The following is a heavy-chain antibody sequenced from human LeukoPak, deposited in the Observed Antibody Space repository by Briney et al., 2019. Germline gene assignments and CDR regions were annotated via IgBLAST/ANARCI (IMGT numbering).Heavy chain of an antibody. V-gene: IGHV4-61*02. CDR2: IYTSGST. D-gene: IGHD1-26*01. CDR1: GGSISSGSYY. J-gene: IGHJ4*02. CDR3: ASRSGSSGPFDY. Sequence: SETLSLTCTVSGGSISSGSYYWSWIRQPAGKGLEWIGRIYTSGSTNYNPSLKSRVTISVDTSKNQFSLKLSSVTAADTAVYYCASRSGSSGPFDYWGQGTLVTVSS.